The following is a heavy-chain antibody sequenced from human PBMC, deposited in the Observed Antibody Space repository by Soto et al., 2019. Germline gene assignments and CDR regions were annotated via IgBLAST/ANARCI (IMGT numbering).Heavy chain of an antibody. V-gene: IGHV5-51*01. D-gene: IGHD5-18*01. CDR2: IFPGDSQA. J-gene: IGHJ6*02. CDR3: ARQGYSYGLSVGMDV. CDR1: GYVFSDYW. Sequence: EVQVVQSGAEVKKPGASLTISCETSGYVFSDYWIGWVRQMPGKGLEWVGIIFPGDSQARYSPSFQGQVTMSVDKSITAAYLRWSSLKASDTATYYCARQGYSYGLSVGMDVWGQGTTVTVSS.